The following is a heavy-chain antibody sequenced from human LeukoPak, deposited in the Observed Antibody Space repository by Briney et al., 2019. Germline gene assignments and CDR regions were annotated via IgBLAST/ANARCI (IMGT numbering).Heavy chain of an antibody. D-gene: IGHD6-13*01. CDR1: GFTFSSYA. CDR2: ISGSGGST. J-gene: IGHJ3*02. V-gene: IGHV3-23*01. CDR3: AKDRGGYSSSWSREIDAFDI. Sequence: GRSLRLSCAASGFTFSSYAMSWVRQAPGKGLEWVSAISGSGGSTYYADSVKGRFTISRDNSKNTLYLQMNSLRAEDTAVYYCAKDRGGYSSSWSREIDAFDIWGQGTMVTVSS.